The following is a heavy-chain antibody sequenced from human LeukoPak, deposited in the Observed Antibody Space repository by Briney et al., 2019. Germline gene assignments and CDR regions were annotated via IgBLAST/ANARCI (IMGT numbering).Heavy chain of an antibody. V-gene: IGHV3-23*01. Sequence: GGTLRLSCAASGFTFSSYGMSWVRQAPGKGLEWVSAISGNGGSTYYADSVKGRFTISRDNAKNTLNLQMNSLRAEDTAVYYCARDLGQYYDTSDNWFDPWGQGTLVTVSS. CDR1: GFTFSSYG. J-gene: IGHJ5*02. CDR2: ISGNGGST. D-gene: IGHD3-22*01. CDR3: ARDLGQYYDTSDNWFDP.